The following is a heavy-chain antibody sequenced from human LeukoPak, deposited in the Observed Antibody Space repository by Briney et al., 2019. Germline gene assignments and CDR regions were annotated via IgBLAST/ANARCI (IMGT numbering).Heavy chain of an antibody. J-gene: IGHJ5*02. V-gene: IGHV4-38-2*01. Sequence: PSETLSLTCAVSGYSIGTDYYWGWIRQPPGKGLEWIGSIYNSGSTYYNPSLKSRITISVDTSKNQFSLKLSSVTAADTAVYYCARNSSSSSPPERYNWFDHWGQGTLVTVSS. CDR1: GYSIGTDYY. CDR3: ARNSSSSSPPERYNWFDH. CDR2: IYNSGST. D-gene: IGHD6-6*01.